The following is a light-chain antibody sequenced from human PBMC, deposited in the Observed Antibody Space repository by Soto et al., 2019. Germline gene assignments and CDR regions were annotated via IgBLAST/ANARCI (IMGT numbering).Light chain of an antibody. V-gene: IGKV1-39*01. CDR2: AVS. J-gene: IGKJ1*01. Sequence: DIQLTQSPSSLSASVGDSVTITCRATQTISVYLDWYQQRPGKVPKTLIYAVSSLQSGVPSRFSGSGSGADYTLTIASLQPDDFATYYCQQYETFSGTFGPGTKVDIK. CDR1: QTISVY. CDR3: QQYETFSGT.